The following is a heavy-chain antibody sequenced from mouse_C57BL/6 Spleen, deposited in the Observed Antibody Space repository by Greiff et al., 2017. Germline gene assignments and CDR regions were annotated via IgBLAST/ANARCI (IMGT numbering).Heavy chain of an antibody. V-gene: IGHV1-76*01. CDR1: GYTFTDYY. J-gene: IGHJ2*01. Sequence: QVTLKESGAELVRPGASVKLSCKASGYTFTDYYINWVKQRPGQGLEWIARIYPGSGNTYYNEKFKGKATLTAEKSSSTAYMQLSSLTSEDSAVYFCARRDYYGSVDYWGQGTTLTVSS. CDR3: ARRDYYGSVDY. CDR2: IYPGSGNT. D-gene: IGHD1-1*01.